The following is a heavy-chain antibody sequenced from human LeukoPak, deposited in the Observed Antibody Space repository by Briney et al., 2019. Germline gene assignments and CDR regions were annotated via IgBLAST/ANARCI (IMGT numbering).Heavy chain of an antibody. V-gene: IGHV3-7*03. CDR2: INHNGNVN. Sequence: HPGGSLRLSCAVSGFTFSKYAMNWARQAPGKGLEWVASINHNGNVNYYVDSVKGRFTISRDNAKNSLYLQMSNVRAEDTAVYFCARGGGLDVWGQGATVTVSS. CDR3: ARGGGLDV. J-gene: IGHJ6*02. D-gene: IGHD3-16*01. CDR1: GFTFSKYA.